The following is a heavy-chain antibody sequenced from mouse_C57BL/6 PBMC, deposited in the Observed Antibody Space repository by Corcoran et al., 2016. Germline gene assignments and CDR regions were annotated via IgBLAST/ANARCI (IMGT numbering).Heavy chain of an antibody. CDR1: GYTFTYYY. V-gene: IGHV1-19*01. Sequence: EVQLQQSGPVLVKPGASVKMSCKASGYTFTYYYMNWVKQSHGKSLEWIGVINPYNGGTSYNQKFKGKATLTVDKSSSTAYMELNSLTSEDSAVYYCARSGTPFAYWGQGTLVTVSA. CDR2: INPYNGGT. CDR3: ARSGTPFAY. D-gene: IGHD3-1*01. J-gene: IGHJ3*01.